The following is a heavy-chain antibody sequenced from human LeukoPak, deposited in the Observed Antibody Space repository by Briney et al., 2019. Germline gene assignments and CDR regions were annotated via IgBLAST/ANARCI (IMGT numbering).Heavy chain of an antibody. J-gene: IGHJ4*02. D-gene: IGHD6-13*01. V-gene: IGHV3-13*01. CDR1: GFTFSSYD. Sequence: GGSLRLSCAASGFTFSSYDMHWVRQATGKGLEWVSAIGTTGDTYYSDSVRGRFTISRENARNSLYLQMNSLRAGDTAVYYCASSPSYSSSWYALDSWGQGTLVTVSS. CDR2: IGTTGDT. CDR3: ASSPSYSSSWYALDS.